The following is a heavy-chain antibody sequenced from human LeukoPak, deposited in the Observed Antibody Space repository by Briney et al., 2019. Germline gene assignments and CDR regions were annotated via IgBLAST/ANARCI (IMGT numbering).Heavy chain of an antibody. D-gene: IGHD3-10*01. Sequence: GGSLRLSCAASGFTFSDFWMHWVRQAPGKGLEWVAIISYDGSNTYYADSVKGRFTISRDNSKNTLYLQMNSLRAEDTAVYYCANENYYGSGSYADHWGQGTLVTVSS. J-gene: IGHJ4*02. CDR3: ANENYYGSGSYADH. CDR2: ISYDGSNT. V-gene: IGHV3-30*18. CDR1: GFTFSDFW.